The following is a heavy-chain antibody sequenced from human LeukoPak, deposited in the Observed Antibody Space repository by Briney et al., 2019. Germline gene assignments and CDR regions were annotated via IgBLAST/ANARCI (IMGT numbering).Heavy chain of an antibody. Sequence: PGGSLRLSCAASGFTFSSYAMHWVRQAPGKGLEYVSAISSNGGSTYYANSVKGRFTISRDHSKNTLYLQMGSLRAEDMAVYYCARGVLEWSLVVAFDIWGQGTMVTVSS. J-gene: IGHJ3*02. V-gene: IGHV3-64*01. CDR1: GFTFSSYA. CDR2: ISSNGGST. D-gene: IGHD3-3*01. CDR3: ARGVLEWSLVVAFDI.